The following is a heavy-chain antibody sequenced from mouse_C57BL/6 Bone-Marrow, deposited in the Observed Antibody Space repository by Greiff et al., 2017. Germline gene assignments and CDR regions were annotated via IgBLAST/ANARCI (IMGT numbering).Heavy chain of an antibody. CDR1: GFTFSDYY. V-gene: IGHV5-12*01. D-gene: IGHD3-2*02. Sequence: EVKLVESGGGLVQPGGSLKLSCAASGFTFSDYYMYWVRQTPEKRLEWVAYISNGGGSTYYPDTVKGRFTISRDNAKNTLYLQMSRLKSEDTAMYYCATSSGYGAMDYWGQGTSVTVSS. J-gene: IGHJ4*01. CDR3: ATSSGYGAMDY. CDR2: ISNGGGST.